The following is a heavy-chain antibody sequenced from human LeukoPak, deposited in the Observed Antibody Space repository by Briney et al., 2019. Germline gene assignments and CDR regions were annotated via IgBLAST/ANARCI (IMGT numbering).Heavy chain of an antibody. D-gene: IGHD3-10*01. CDR2: ISAYNGNT. Sequence: ASVKVSCKASGNTFTSYGISWVRQAPGQGLEWMGWISAYNGNTNYAQKLQGRVTMTTDTSTSTAYMELRSLRSDDTAVYYCARSHIKTGSGSYYFPSSDWFDPWGQGTMVTVSS. CDR1: GNTFTSYG. V-gene: IGHV1-18*01. CDR3: ARSHIKTGSGSYYFPSSDWFDP. J-gene: IGHJ3*01.